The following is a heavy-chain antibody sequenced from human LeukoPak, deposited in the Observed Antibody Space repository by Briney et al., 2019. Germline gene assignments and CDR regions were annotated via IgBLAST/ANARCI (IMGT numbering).Heavy chain of an antibody. CDR1: GFTFSNFV. V-gene: IGHV3-23*01. Sequence: GGSLRLSCTASGFTFSNFVMSWVRQAPGKGLEWVSSISDSGGTIYYTDSVKGRFTTSRDNSKKKLYLQMNSLRPEDTAVYYCAKDRAMRGRKGFDSWGQGTLVTVSS. CDR2: ISDSGGTI. D-gene: IGHD3-10*01. CDR3: AKDRAMRGRKGFDS. J-gene: IGHJ4*02.